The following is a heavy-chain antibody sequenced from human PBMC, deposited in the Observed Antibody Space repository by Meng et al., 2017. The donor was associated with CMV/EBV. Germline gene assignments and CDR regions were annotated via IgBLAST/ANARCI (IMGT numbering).Heavy chain of an antibody. Sequence: YGTSSVRHAPGQGLEWMGWISAYKGNTNYAQKLQGRVTMTTDTSTSTAYMELRSLRSDYTAVYYCARVIPSAVYCSSTSCYTSWFDPWGQGTLVTVSS. J-gene: IGHJ5*02. CDR1: YG. D-gene: IGHD2-2*02. CDR3: ARVIPSAVYCSSTSCYTSWFDP. V-gene: IGHV1-18*01. CDR2: ISAYKGNT.